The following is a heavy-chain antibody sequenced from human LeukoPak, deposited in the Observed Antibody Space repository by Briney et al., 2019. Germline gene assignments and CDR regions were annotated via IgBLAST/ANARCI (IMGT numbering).Heavy chain of an antibody. J-gene: IGHJ4*02. D-gene: IGHD7-27*01. CDR1: GFTFSSYA. CDR2: ISGSGGST. CDR3: AKSSANWGRLYFDY. Sequence: PGGSLRLSCAASGFTFSSYAMSWVRQAPGEGLEWVSAISGSGGSTYYADSVKGRFTISRDNSKNTLYLQMNSLRAEDTAVYYCAKSSANWGRLYFDYWGQGTLVTVSS. V-gene: IGHV3-23*01.